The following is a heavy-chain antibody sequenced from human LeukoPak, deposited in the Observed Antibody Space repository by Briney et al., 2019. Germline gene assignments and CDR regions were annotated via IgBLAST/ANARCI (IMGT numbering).Heavy chain of an antibody. V-gene: IGHV4-61*02. J-gene: IGHJ6*03. CDR3: ARDGCGGSCFHYYYYYMDV. CDR1: SGSISSSNYY. D-gene: IGHD2-15*01. Sequence: SETLSLTCTVSSGSISSSNYYWSWIRQPAGKGLEWIGRISTIGITNYNPSLNSRVTISIDTSKNQFSLKLSSVTAADTAVYYCARDGCGGSCFHYYYYYMDVWGKGTTVTISS. CDR2: ISTIGIT.